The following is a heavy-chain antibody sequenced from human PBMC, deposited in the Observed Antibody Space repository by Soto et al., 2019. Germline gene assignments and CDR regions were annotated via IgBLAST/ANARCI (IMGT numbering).Heavy chain of an antibody. Sequence: EVQLVESGGGLVQPGGSLRLSCAASGFTFSSQWLHWGRQAPGKGLVWISRINNDGTSTNYADSVKGRFTVSRDNAKKTMSLQMNSLRAEDTAVYYCASWRGGYTYGLDHWGQGTPVTVSS. CDR3: ASWRGGYTYGLDH. J-gene: IGHJ4*02. CDR1: GFTFSSQW. CDR2: INNDGTST. D-gene: IGHD5-18*01. V-gene: IGHV3-74*01.